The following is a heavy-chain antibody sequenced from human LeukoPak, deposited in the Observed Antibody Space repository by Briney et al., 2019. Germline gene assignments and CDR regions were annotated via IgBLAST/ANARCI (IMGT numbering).Heavy chain of an antibody. V-gene: IGHV1-2*02. D-gene: IGHD3-3*01. CDR2: INPNSGGT. CDR1: GYTFTGYY. CDR3: ARDGRVLRFLGNWFDP. J-gene: IGHJ5*02. Sequence: ASVKVSCKASGYTFTGYYMHWVRQAPGQGLESMGWINPNSGGTNYAQKFQGRVTMTRDTSISTAYMELSRLRSDDTAVYYCARDGRVLRFLGNWFDPWGQGTLVTVSS.